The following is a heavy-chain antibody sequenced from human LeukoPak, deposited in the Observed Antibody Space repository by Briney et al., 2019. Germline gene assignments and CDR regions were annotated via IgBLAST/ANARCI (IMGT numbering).Heavy chain of an antibody. CDR1: GGSISSSSYY. Sequence: SETLSLTCTVSGGSISSSSYYWGWIRQPPGKGLEWIGSIYYSGSTYYNPSLKSRVTISVDTSKNRFSLKLSSVTAADTAVYYCAREGAAAGTGLDYWGQGTLVTVSS. V-gene: IGHV4-39*07. CDR3: AREGAAAGTGLDY. D-gene: IGHD6-13*01. J-gene: IGHJ4*02. CDR2: IYYSGST.